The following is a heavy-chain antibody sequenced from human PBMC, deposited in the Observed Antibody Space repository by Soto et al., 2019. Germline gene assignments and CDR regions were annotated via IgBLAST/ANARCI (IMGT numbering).Heavy chain of an antibody. CDR3: ARGRGGVAIFYMDV. Sequence: QVQLQQWGAGLMKPSETLSLTCAVYGGSFSGYYWSWIRRPPGKGLEWIGEINHSGSTNYNPSLKSRVTISVDTSKNQFSLKLSSVTAADTAVYYCARGRGGVAIFYMDVWGKGTTVTVSS. D-gene: IGHD3-3*01. V-gene: IGHV4-34*01. CDR2: INHSGST. CDR1: GGSFSGYY. J-gene: IGHJ6*03.